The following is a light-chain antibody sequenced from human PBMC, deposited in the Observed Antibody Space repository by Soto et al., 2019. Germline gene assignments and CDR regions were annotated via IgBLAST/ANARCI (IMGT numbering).Light chain of an antibody. CDR3: QQYYSFPLT. CDR1: QSVLYSSNDKNY. V-gene: IGKV4-1*01. J-gene: IGKJ4*01. Sequence: DIVMTQSPDSLAVSLGERATINCKSSQSVLYSSNDKNYLAWHQQKPGQPPKLLIYWASTRESGVPDRFSGSGSGIDFTLTISSLQAEDVAVYYCQQYYSFPLTFGGGTKVEIK. CDR2: WAS.